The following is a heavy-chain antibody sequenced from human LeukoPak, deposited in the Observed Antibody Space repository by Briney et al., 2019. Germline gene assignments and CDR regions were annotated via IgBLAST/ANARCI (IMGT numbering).Heavy chain of an antibody. CDR2: IYTSGST. Sequence: PSETLSLTCTVSGGSISSYYWSWIRQPAGRGLEWIGRIYTSGSTNYNPSLKSRVTMSIYTSKNQFSLKLSSVTAADTAVYYCARSPNSSGYYYRAFDIWGQGTMVTVSS. CDR1: GGSISSYY. CDR3: ARSPNSSGYYYRAFDI. V-gene: IGHV4-4*07. D-gene: IGHD3-22*01. J-gene: IGHJ3*02.